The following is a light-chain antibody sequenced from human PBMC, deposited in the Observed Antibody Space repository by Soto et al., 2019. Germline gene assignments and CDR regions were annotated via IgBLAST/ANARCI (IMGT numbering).Light chain of an antibody. V-gene: IGKV3-20*01. Sequence: EIVLTQSPGTLSLSPGERATLSCRASQSVSSSYLAWYQQKPGQAPRLLIYGASSRATGIPDRFSGSGSGTDFSLTFSRLEPEDFAGYYCQQYGSSPPRSGNFGQGTQLESK. J-gene: IGKJ2*02. CDR2: GAS. CDR1: QSVSSSY. CDR3: QQYGSSPPRSGN.